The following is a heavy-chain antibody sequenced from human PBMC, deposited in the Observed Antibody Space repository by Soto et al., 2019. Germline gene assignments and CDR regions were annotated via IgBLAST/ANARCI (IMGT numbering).Heavy chain of an antibody. J-gene: IGHJ6*02. CDR2: IYYSGST. V-gene: IGHV4-39*01. D-gene: IGHD2-15*01. CDR3: ARGGYCSGASCAYMGHYYYYGMDV. Sequence: ASETLSLTCTVSGGSISSSNYYWGWIRQPPGKGLEWIGSIYYSGSTYYNPSPKSRVTISVDTSKNQFSLKLSSVTAADTAMYYCARGGYCSGASCAYMGHYYYYGMDVWGQGTTVTVSS. CDR1: GGSISSSNYY.